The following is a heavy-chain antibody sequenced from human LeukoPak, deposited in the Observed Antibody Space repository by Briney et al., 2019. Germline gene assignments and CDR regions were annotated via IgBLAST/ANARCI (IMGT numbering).Heavy chain of an antibody. CDR2: IYYSGST. V-gene: IGHV4-59*12. J-gene: IGHJ4*02. D-gene: IGHD6-19*01. CDR1: GGSISSYY. CDR3: ASIAVAARGGVDY. Sequence: SETLSLTCTVSGGSISSYYWSWIRQPPGKGLEWIGYIYYSGSTNYNPSLKSRVTISVDTSKNQFSLKLSSVTAADTAVYYCASIAVAARGGVDYWGQGTLVTVSS.